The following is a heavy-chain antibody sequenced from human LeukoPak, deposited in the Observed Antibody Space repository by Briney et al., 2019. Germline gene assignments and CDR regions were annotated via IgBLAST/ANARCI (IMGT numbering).Heavy chain of an antibody. CDR2: IYYSGST. Sequence: SETLSLTCTVSGASISSYYWSWIRQPPGKGLEWIGYIYYSGSTNYNPALKSRVTISEDTSKNQISLKLSSATAADTAVYYCARVRGYYDSSGYDYWGQGTLVTVSS. CDR3: ARVRGYYDSSGYDY. D-gene: IGHD3-22*01. V-gene: IGHV4-59*01. J-gene: IGHJ4*02. CDR1: GASISSYY.